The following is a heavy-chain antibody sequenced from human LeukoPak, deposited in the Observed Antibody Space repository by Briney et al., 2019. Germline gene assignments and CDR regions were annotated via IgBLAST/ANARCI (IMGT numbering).Heavy chain of an antibody. J-gene: IGHJ3*02. CDR2: IIPIFGTA. D-gene: IGHD5-24*01. V-gene: IGHV1-69*05. CDR1: GYTFTSYA. CDR3: ARFQLRHPGGRAFDI. Sequence: GASVKVSCKTSGYTFTSYAISWVRQAPGQGLEWMGRIIPIFGTANYAQKFQGRVTITTDESTSTAYMELSSLRSEDTAVYYCARFQLRHPGGRAFDIWGQGTMVTVSS.